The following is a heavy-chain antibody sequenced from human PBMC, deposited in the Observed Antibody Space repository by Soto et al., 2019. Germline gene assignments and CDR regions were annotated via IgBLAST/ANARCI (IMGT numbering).Heavy chain of an antibody. CDR2: ITSSGGTT. J-gene: IGHJ4*02. CDR1: AFTFSYYA. D-gene: IGHD6-25*01. Sequence: EVQLLESGGGLVQPGGSLRLSCADSAFTFSYYAMSWVRQAPGKGLEWVSLITSSGGTTYYADSVKGRFYISRDGAKTTLYLQMNSLRVEDPALYYCAKLGRKTGSDDYWGQGTLVTVSS. V-gene: IGHV3-23*01. CDR3: AKLGRKTGSDDY.